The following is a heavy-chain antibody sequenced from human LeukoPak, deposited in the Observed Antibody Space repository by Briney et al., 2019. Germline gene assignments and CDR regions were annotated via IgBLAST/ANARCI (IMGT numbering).Heavy chain of an antibody. D-gene: IGHD4-17*01. Sequence: GGSLRLSCAASGFTFSTYSMNWVRQAPGKGLEWVSSISSSNSYIYYADSVKGRFTISKDNSKNTVYLQMNSLRAEDTAVYFCARELRGRFDCWGQGTLVTVSS. CDR2: ISSSNSYI. V-gene: IGHV3-21*04. CDR3: ARELRGRFDC. CDR1: GFTFSTYS. J-gene: IGHJ4*02.